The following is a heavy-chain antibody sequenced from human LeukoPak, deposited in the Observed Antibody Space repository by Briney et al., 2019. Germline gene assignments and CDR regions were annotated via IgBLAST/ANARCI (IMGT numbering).Heavy chain of an antibody. CDR1: GFILSSYW. J-gene: IGHJ4*02. Sequence: PGGSLRLSCAASGFILSSYWMSWVRQAPGKGLEWVASIKEGGSEKYYVDSVKGRFTISRDSAKNSLYLQMNSLRAEDTAVYYCARDEGVSFDYWGQGTLVTVSS. V-gene: IGHV3-7*01. CDR3: ARDEGVSFDY. CDR2: IKEGGSEK.